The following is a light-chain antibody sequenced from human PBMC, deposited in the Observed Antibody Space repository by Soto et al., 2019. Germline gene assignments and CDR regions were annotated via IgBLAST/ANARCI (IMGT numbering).Light chain of an antibody. Sequence: EIVFTQSPCTLSLSPGERATLSCRASQSVSSSYLAWYQQKPGQAPRLLIYGASNRATGIPARFSASGSGTEFTLTISSLQSEDFAVYYCQQYNNWPPTFGQGTKVDIK. CDR2: GAS. J-gene: IGKJ1*01. CDR3: QQYNNWPPT. V-gene: IGKV3-15*01. CDR1: QSVSSSY.